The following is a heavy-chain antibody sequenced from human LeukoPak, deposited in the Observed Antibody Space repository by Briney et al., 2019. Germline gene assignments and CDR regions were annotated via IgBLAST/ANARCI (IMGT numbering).Heavy chain of an antibody. J-gene: IGHJ5*02. D-gene: IGHD3-3*01. Sequence: GGSLRLSCAASGFTFSSYSMNWVRQAPGKRLEWVSYISSSSSTIYYADSVKGRFTISRDNAKNSLYLQMNSLRAEDTAVYYCASGTKKKYTIFGVVKNWFDPWGQGTLVTVSS. CDR2: ISSSSSTI. CDR3: ASGTKKKYTIFGVVKNWFDP. V-gene: IGHV3-48*01. CDR1: GFTFSSYS.